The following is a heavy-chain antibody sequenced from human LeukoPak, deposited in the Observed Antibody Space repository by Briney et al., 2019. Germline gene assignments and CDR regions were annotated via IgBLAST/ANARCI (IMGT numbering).Heavy chain of an antibody. J-gene: IGHJ3*02. CDR2: IGPNSGGT. Sequence: ASVKVSCKTSGYTFTDYYIHWVRQAPGQGLEWMGWIGPNSGGTNYAQNFQGRVTVTRDTSITTAYMELSRLTSDDTAVYYCGRNRLGKALDIWGQGTRVTVSS. V-gene: IGHV1-2*02. D-gene: IGHD7-27*01. CDR3: GRNRLGKALDI. CDR1: GYTFTDYY.